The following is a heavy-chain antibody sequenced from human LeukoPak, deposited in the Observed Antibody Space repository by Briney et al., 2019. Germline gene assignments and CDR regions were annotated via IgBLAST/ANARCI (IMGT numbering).Heavy chain of an antibody. CDR1: GYTFTSYA. CDR2: IIPIFGTA. Sequence: SVKVSCKASGYTFTSYAISWVRQAPGQGLEWMGGIIPIFGTANYAQKFQGRVTITADKSTSTAYMELSSLRSEDTAVYYCARDSGYSSSWYGEYYYYYMDVWGKGTTVTVSS. J-gene: IGHJ6*03. CDR3: ARDSGYSSSWYGEYYYYYMDV. V-gene: IGHV1-69*06. D-gene: IGHD6-13*01.